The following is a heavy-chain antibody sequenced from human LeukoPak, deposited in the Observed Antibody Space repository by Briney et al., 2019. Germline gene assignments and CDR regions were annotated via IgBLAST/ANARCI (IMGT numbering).Heavy chain of an antibody. CDR2: INPNSGGT. J-gene: IGHJ4*02. CDR3: ARYSGYDEPFEY. CDR1: GYPFTWYG. V-gene: IGHV1-2*02. Sequence: ASVKVSCKASGYPFTWYGFTWVRQAPGQGLEWMGWINPNSGGTSYAQKFQGRVTMTRDTSVTTAYMELSRLRSDDTAVYYCARYSGYDEPFEYWGQGTLVTVSS. D-gene: IGHD5-12*01.